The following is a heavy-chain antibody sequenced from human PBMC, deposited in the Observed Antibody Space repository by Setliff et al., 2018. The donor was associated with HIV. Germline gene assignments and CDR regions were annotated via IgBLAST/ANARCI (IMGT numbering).Heavy chain of an antibody. V-gene: IGHV4-34*01. Sequence: SETLSLTCAVYGGSFSGYYWSWIRQPPGKGLEWIGEINHSGSTKYNPSLKSRVTISVDTSTNQFSLKLSSVTAADTAVYYGARVGYYDSSFDYWGQGTLVTVSS. CDR3: ARVGYYDSSFDY. J-gene: IGHJ4*02. CDR1: GGSFSGYY. CDR2: INHSGST. D-gene: IGHD3-22*01.